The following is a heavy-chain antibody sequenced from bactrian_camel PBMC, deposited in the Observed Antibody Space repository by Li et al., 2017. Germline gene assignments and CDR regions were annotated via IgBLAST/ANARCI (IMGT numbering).Heavy chain of an antibody. CDR1: ASTYSGYC. J-gene: IGHJ4*01. CDR3: VADRLCTTSVRE. Sequence: HVQLVESGGGSVQAGGSLRLSCAASASTYSGYCMHWFRQAPGKQREWVSSISTDGSTSYAGSVKGRFTISKDNAKNTLYLQMNSLKPEDTAMYYCVADRLCTTSVREWGQGTQVTVS. V-gene: IGHV3S26*01. D-gene: IGHD7*01. CDR2: ISTDGST.